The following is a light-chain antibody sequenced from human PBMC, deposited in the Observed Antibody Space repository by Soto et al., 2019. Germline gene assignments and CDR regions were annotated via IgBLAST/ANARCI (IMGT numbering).Light chain of an antibody. CDR1: QSVGSY. CDR3: QQRSNFWT. V-gene: IGKV3-11*01. Sequence: EIVLTQSPATLSLSPGERATLSCRASQSVGSYLAWYQQKPGQAPRLLIYDASNRATGIPARFSGSGSGTDFTLTISSLGPEDFAVYYCQQRSNFWTFGQGTKVEVK. J-gene: IGKJ1*01. CDR2: DAS.